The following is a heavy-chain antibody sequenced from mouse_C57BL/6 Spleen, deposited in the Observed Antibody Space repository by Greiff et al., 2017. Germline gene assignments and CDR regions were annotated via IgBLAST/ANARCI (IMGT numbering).Heavy chain of an antibody. V-gene: IGHV2-6*03. CDR1: GFSLTSYG. Sequence: VQLQESGPGLVAPSQSLSITCTVSGFSLTSYGVHWVRQPPGKGLEWLVVIWSDGSTTYNSALNSRLSISKDNSKSQVFLKMNSLQTDDTAMYYCARGSSYVGDFDDWGQGTTLTVSS. CDR2: IWSDGST. CDR3: ARGSSYVGDFDD. J-gene: IGHJ2*01. D-gene: IGHD1-1*01.